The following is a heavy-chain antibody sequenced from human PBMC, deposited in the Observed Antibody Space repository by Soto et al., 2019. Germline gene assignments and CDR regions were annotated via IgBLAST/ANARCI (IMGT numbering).Heavy chain of an antibody. D-gene: IGHD3-3*01. CDR1: GGSFSSYY. CDR2: INHSGST. CDR3: ARGEPRFMEWLLLSEYFDP. V-gene: IGHV4-34*01. Sequence: QVQLQQWGAGLLKPSETLSLTCAVYGGSFSSYYWSWIRQPPGKGLEWIGVINHSGSTNYDPSLKSRGTISSDTSKNQVSLTLSSVTAADTAVYYCARGEPRFMEWLLLSEYFDPWGQGTLVTVSS. J-gene: IGHJ5*02.